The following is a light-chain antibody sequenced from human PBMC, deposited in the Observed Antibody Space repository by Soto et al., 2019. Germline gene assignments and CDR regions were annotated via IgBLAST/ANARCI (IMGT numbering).Light chain of an antibody. CDR1: SSDVGGYKY. V-gene: IGLV2-14*03. CDR3: ASYTNSSTSVI. J-gene: IGLJ2*01. CDR2: DVS. Sequence: QSVLTQPASVSGSPGQSITVSCTGTSSDVGGYKYVSWYQQHPDKSPKLILFDVSNRPSGISSRLSGSKSGNTSSLAISGLQGEDEANYYCASYTNSSTSVIFGRGTKLTVL.